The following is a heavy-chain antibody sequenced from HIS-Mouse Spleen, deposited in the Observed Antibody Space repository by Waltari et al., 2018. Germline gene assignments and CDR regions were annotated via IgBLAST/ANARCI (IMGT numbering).Heavy chain of an antibody. CDR2: IYHSGST. Sequence: QVQLQESGPGLVKPSETLSLTCTVSGYSISSGYYWGWIRQPPGKGLEGVGSIYHSGSTYYNPSLKSRVTISVDTSKNRFSLKLSSVTAADTAVYYCARVKVATIFDYWGQGTLVTVSS. D-gene: IGHD5-12*01. CDR3: ARVKVATIFDY. CDR1: GYSISSGYY. J-gene: IGHJ4*02. V-gene: IGHV4-38-2*02.